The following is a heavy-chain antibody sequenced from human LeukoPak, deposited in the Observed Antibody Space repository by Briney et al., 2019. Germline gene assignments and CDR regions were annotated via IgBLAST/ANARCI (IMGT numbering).Heavy chain of an antibody. J-gene: IGHJ4*02. CDR3: ATAAYSNYFDF. D-gene: IGHD4-11*01. Sequence: RSSETLSLTCTVSGGSISSHYWSWIRQPAGKGLEWIGRIYTSGSTNYNPSLKSRVTISVDKSKNQFSLKLSSVTAADTAVYYYATAAYSNYFDFWGQGTLVTVSS. CDR2: IYTSGST. CDR1: GGSISSHY. V-gene: IGHV4-4*07.